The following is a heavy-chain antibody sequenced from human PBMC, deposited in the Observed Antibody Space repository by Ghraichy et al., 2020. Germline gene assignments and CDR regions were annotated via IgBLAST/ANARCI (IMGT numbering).Heavy chain of an antibody. CDR3: ARALLDYDFWSGYLAAGSPHFDP. Sequence: ASVKVSCKASGYTFTSYYMHWVRQAPGQGLEWMGIINPNGGSTSYAQKFQGRVTMTRDTSTSTVYMELSSLRSEDTAVYYCARALLDYDFWSGYLAAGSPHFDPWGQGTLVTVSS. V-gene: IGHV1-46*01. CDR1: GYTFTSYY. CDR2: INPNGGST. D-gene: IGHD3-3*01. J-gene: IGHJ5*02.